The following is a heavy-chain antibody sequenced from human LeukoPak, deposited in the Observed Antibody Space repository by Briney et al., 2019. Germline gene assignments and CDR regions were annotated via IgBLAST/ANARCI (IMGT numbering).Heavy chain of an antibody. CDR2: IYYSGST. V-gene: IGHV4-39*07. CDR1: GGSISSSSYY. J-gene: IGHJ5*02. Sequence: SETPSLTCTVSGGSISSSSYYWGWIRQPPGKGLEWIGSIYYSGSTNYNPSLKSRVTISVDTSKNQFSLNLRSVTAADTAVYYCARGRGSSWSNWFDPWGQGTLVTVSS. CDR3: ARGRGSSWSNWFDP. D-gene: IGHD6-13*01.